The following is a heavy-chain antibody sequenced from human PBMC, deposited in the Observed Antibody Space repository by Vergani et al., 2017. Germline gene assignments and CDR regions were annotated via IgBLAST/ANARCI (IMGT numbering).Heavy chain of an antibody. CDR3: ARAPYDILTGYYGHNWVDP. D-gene: IGHD3-9*01. CDR1: GGSISSYY. J-gene: IGHJ5*02. Sequence: QVQLQESGPGLVKPSETLSLTCTVSGGSISSYYWSWIRQPPGKGLEWIGYIYYSGSTNYNPSLKSRVTISVDTSKNQFSLKLSSVTDADTAVYYCARAPYDILTGYYGHNWVDPWGQGTLVTVSS. CDR2: IYYSGST. V-gene: IGHV4-59*01.